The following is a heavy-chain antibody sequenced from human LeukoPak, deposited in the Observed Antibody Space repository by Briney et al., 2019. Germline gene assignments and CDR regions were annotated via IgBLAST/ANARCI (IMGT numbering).Heavy chain of an antibody. CDR1: GFTFRDSA. J-gene: IGHJ4*02. CDR3: AKEGSVCTNGICRYFDF. CDR2: ISWNSDNI. D-gene: IGHD2-8*01. V-gene: IGHV3-9*01. Sequence: QPGGSLRLSCAASGFTFRDSAMHWVRQVPGKGLEWVSSISWNSDNIDYVDSVKGRFTISRDNAKNSLYLQMNSLRPEDTAFYYCAKEGSVCTNGICRYFDFWGQGALVTVSS.